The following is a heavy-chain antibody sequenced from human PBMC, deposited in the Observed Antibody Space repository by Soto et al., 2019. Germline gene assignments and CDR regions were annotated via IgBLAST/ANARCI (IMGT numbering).Heavy chain of an antibody. CDR2: ISAYNGNT. CDR3: ATERSRGRTFNILTGYYPGLYYYYGMDV. V-gene: IGHV1-18*04. D-gene: IGHD3-9*01. Sequence: GASVKVSCKTSGYTFNSYYMHWVRQAPGQGLEWMGWISAYNGNTNYAQKLQGRVTMTTDTSTSTAYMELRSLRSDDTAVYYCATERSRGRTFNILTGYYPGLYYYYGMDVWGQGTTVTVSS. J-gene: IGHJ6*02. CDR1: GYTFNSYY.